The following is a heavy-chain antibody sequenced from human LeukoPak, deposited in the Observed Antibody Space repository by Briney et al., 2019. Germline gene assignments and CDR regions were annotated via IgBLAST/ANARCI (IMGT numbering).Heavy chain of an antibody. CDR2: IRYDGSTK. J-gene: IGHJ6*03. D-gene: IGHD3-10*01. V-gene: IGHV3-30*02. Sequence: PGGSLRLSCAASGFTFSSYGMHWVRQAPGKGLEWVAFIRYDGSTKYYADSVKGRFTISRDNSKNTLYLQMSGLRAEDTAVYYCAKGYGSEHSYYYYYMDVWGKGTTVTISS. CDR3: AKGYGSEHSYYYYYMDV. CDR1: GFTFSSYG.